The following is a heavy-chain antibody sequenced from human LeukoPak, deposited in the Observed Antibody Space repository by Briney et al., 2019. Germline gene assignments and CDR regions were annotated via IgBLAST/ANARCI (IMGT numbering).Heavy chain of an antibody. Sequence: PSETLSLTCTLSVDSVCRYYGSWMRRPPGQRLEWIGHFYYSGNTKYTPSLRGPVTISPDPSKHHFSVTLSSVTAGGPASYYFTTSPRGPEYFRHWGQGTRVSVPS. J-gene: IGHJ1*01. CDR2: FYYSGNT. D-gene: IGHD3-10*01. CDR1: VDSVCRYY. CDR3: TTSPRGPEYFRH. V-gene: IGHV4-59*08.